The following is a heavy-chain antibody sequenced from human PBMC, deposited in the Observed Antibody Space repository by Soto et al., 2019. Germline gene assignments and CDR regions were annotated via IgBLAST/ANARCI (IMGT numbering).Heavy chain of an antibody. Sequence: QVHLVQSGAEVKKPGASVKVSCKGSGYDFTTYGITWVRQAPGQGLEWMAWISAHNGNTDYAQKPQGRVTVTRDTSTRTAYMELRSLRSDDSAMYSCARGRYRDYWGQGALVTVSS. CDR2: ISAHNGNT. V-gene: IGHV1-18*01. J-gene: IGHJ4*02. D-gene: IGHD1-1*01. CDR3: ARGRYRDY. CDR1: GYDFTTYG.